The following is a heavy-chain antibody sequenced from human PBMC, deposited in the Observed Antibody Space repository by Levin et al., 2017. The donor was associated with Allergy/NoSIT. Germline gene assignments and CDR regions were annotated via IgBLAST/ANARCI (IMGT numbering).Heavy chain of an antibody. D-gene: IGHD3-3*01. Sequence: QPGGSLRLSCAASGFTFNGYWMHWVRQAPGKGLMWVSRLNSDGSRAAYADSVKGRFTISRDNAKNTLFLHMSSLIAEDTAVYYCAKDRGDVAVVGTASKHYYHGMDVWGQGTTVTVSS. J-gene: IGHJ6*02. CDR3: AKDRGDVAVVGTASKHYYHGMDV. CDR2: LNSDGSRA. V-gene: IGHV3-74*01. CDR1: GFTFNGYW.